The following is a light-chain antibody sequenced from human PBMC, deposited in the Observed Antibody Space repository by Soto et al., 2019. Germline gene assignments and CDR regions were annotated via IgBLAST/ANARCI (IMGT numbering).Light chain of an antibody. Sequence: QSAQTQPASVSGSPGQSITISCTGTSSDVGSYNLVSWYQQHPGKAPKLMIYEGSKRPSGVSNRFSGSKSGNTASLTISGLQAEDEADYYCSSYTTTSTTFGGGTKLTVL. CDR2: EGS. CDR3: SSYTTTSTT. V-gene: IGLV2-14*02. J-gene: IGLJ3*02. CDR1: SSDVGSYNL.